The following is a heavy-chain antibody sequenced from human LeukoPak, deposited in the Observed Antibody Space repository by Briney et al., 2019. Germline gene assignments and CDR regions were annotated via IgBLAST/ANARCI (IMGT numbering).Heavy chain of an antibody. Sequence: PGGSLRLSCAPSGFTLSNYEMNWVRLTPGEGLEWISYITKGGATVLYAESVKGRFTISRDNANSSLYLQMNSLRAEDTAVYVCARLSVTITRRFDLWGQGTLVTVSS. CDR3: ARLSVTITRRFDL. CDR1: GFTLSNYE. V-gene: IGHV3-48*03. J-gene: IGHJ5*02. D-gene: IGHD4-17*01. CDR2: ITKGGATV.